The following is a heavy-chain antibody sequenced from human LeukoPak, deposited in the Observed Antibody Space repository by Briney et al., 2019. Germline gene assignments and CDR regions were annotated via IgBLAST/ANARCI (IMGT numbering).Heavy chain of an antibody. Sequence: GGSLRLSCAASGFTFSSYSMNWVRQAPGKGLEWVSSISSSSSYIYYADPVKGRFTISRDNAKNSLYLQMNSLRAEDTAVYYCARDNPYGSGSFFDYWGQGTLVTVSS. J-gene: IGHJ4*02. CDR3: ARDNPYGSGSFFDY. D-gene: IGHD3-10*01. CDR1: GFTFSSYS. CDR2: ISSSSSYI. V-gene: IGHV3-21*01.